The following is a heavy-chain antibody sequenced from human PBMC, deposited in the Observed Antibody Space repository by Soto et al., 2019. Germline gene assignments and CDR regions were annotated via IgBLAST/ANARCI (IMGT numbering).Heavy chain of an antibody. CDR2: ISRYGDFT. J-gene: IGHJ4*02. Sequence: EVQLLESGGDLIQPGGSMRLSCAASGFTFNIYAMTWVRQAPGKGLEWVSAISRYGDFTYYADSVEGRFTISRDNSKNTLYVQMHSLRAEDTAVYYCAKDRYLDHDSRGYLFDNWGQGTLVTVSS. V-gene: IGHV3-23*01. D-gene: IGHD3-22*01. CDR1: GFTFNIYA. CDR3: AKDRYLDHDSRGYLFDN.